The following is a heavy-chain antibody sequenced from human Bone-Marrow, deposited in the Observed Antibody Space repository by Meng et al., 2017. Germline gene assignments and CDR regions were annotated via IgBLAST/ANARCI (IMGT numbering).Heavy chain of an antibody. V-gene: IGHV4-34*01. J-gene: IGHJ5*02. D-gene: IGHD3-16*01. Sequence: HVQLEEGGAELLTPSETLSLTCAVYGGSFGGYYWRRIPQPPGKGLEWIGEINHSGSTNYNPSLKSRVTISVDTSKNQFSLKLSSVTAADTAVYYCAKARLWGDNWFDPWGQGTLVTVSS. CDR2: INHSGST. CDR1: GGSFGGYY. CDR3: AKARLWGDNWFDP.